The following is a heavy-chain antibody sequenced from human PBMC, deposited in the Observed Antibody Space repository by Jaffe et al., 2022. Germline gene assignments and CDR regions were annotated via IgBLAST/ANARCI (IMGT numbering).Heavy chain of an antibody. CDR2: IDWDDDK. V-gene: IGHV2-70*01. CDR1: GFSLSTSGMC. CDR3: ARTGLVVATTKAVRLRYYYYMDV. D-gene: IGHD5-12*01. J-gene: IGHJ6*03. Sequence: QVTLRESGPALVKPTQTLTLTCTFSGFSLSTSGMCVSWIRQPPGKALEWLALIDWDDDKYYSTSLKTRLTISKDTSKNQVVLTMTNMDPVDTATYYCARTGLVVATTKAVRLRYYYYMDVWGKGTTVTVSS.